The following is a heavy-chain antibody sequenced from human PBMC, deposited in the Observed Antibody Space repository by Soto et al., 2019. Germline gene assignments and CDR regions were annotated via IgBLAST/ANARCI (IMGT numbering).Heavy chain of an antibody. V-gene: IGHV1-18*04. J-gene: IGHJ4*01. Sequence: ASVKVSCKASGYTFTSYGISWVRQAPGQGLEWMGWISAYNGNTNYAQKLQGRVTMTTDTSTSTAHMELRSLRSDDTAVYYCARERVVTVPLDYWGHGTLVTVSS. CDR3: ARERVVTVPLDY. D-gene: IGHD3-3*01. CDR1: GYTFTSYG. CDR2: ISAYNGNT.